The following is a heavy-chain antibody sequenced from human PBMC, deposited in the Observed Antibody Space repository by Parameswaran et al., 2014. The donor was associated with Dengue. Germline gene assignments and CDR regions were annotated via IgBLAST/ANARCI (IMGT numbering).Heavy chain of an antibody. CDR3: ARVSASVGMDV. CDR2: INAGNGST. Sequence: WVRQAPGQRLEWMGWINAGNGSTKYSQKFQGRVTITRDTSASTAYMELSSLRSEDTAVYYCARVSASVGMDVWGQGTTVTVSS. V-gene: IGHV1-3*01. J-gene: IGHJ6*02.